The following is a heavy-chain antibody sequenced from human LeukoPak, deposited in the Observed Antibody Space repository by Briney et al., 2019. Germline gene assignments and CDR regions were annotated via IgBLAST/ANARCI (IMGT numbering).Heavy chain of an antibody. J-gene: IGHJ4*02. V-gene: IGHV3-30*01. D-gene: IGHD3-10*01. CDR2: ISYDGSNK. CDR1: GFTFSSYA. Sequence: GGSLRLSCAASGFTFSSYAMHWVRQAPGKGLEWVAVISYDGSNKYYADSVKGRFTISRDNSKNTLYLQMNSLRAEDTAVYYCARHVTNWGQGTLVTVSS. CDR3: ARHVTN.